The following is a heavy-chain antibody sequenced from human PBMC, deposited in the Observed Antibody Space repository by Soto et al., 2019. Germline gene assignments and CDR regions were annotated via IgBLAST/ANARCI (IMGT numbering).Heavy chain of an antibody. CDR1: GFTFSSYG. D-gene: IGHD1-20*01. V-gene: IGHV3-33*01. CDR2: IWYDGSNK. Sequence: GGSLRLSCAASGFTFSSYGMHWVRQAPGKGLEWVAVIWYDGSNKYYADSVKGRFTISRDNSKNTLYLQMNSLRAEDTAVYYCARDSGAYNWNKNDAFDIWGQGTMVTVSS. J-gene: IGHJ3*02. CDR3: ARDSGAYNWNKNDAFDI.